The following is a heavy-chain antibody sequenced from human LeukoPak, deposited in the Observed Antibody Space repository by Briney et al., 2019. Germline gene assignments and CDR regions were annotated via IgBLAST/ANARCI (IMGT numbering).Heavy chain of an antibody. CDR3: AKDDFYSYGYA. Sequence: PGGSLRLSCAPSVCTFSNYAMHWVRQAPGKGLEWVTFIRYDGSNKYYAESVKGRFTISRDNSKNTPYLQMSSLRAEDTAVYYCAKDDFYSYGYAWGQGTLVTVSS. CDR1: VCTFSNYA. V-gene: IGHV3-30*02. J-gene: IGHJ5*02. D-gene: IGHD5-18*01. CDR2: IRYDGSNK.